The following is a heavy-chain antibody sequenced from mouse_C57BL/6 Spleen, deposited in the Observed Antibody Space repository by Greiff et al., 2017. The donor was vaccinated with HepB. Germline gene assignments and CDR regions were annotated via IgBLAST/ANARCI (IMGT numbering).Heavy chain of an antibody. Sequence: VQLQQSGAELVRPGTSVKVSCKASGYAFTNYLIEWVKQRPGQGLEWIGVINPGSGGTNYNEKFKGKATLTADKSSSTAYMQLSSLTSEDSAVYFCARRGLRRFFDYWGQGTTLIVSS. D-gene: IGHD2-4*01. CDR2: INPGSGGT. CDR3: ARRGLRRFFDY. CDR1: GYAFTNYL. V-gene: IGHV1-54*01. J-gene: IGHJ2*01.